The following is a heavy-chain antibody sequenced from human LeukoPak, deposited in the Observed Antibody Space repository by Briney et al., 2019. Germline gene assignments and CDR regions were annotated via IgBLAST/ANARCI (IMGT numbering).Heavy chain of an antibody. V-gene: IGHV1-69*13. CDR1: GGTFSSYA. CDR2: IIPIFGTA. CDR3: ARVIIAAAGTVYFDY. D-gene: IGHD6-13*01. Sequence: GASVTVSCTASGGTFSSYAISWVRQAPGQGLEWMGGIIPIFGTANYAQKFQGRVTITADESTSTAYMELSSLRSEDTAVYYCARVIIAAAGTVYFDYWGQGTLVTVSS. J-gene: IGHJ4*02.